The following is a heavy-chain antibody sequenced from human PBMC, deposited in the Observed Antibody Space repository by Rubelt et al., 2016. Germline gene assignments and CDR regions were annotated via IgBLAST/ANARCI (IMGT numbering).Heavy chain of an antibody. Sequence: QVQLQESGPGLVKPSETLSLTCTVSGYSINNGYYWGWIRQPPGKGLEWIASFFHDGSTKYNPSLKSRVTISNDGSRNQLSLHLSSVTAAETAVYYCARPTGASSASGSFLVWGQGTLVTVSS. D-gene: IGHD3-10*01. CDR2: FFHDGST. CDR3: ARPTGASSASGSFLV. J-gene: IGHJ4*02. V-gene: IGHV4-38-2*02. CDR1: GYSINNGYY.